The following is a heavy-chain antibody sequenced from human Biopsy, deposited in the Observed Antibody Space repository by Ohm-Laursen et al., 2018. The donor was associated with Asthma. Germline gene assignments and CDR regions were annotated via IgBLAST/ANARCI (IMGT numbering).Heavy chain of an antibody. CDR3: ARHWDWGSFFDY. V-gene: IGHV4-39*01. CDR1: SGSISSFY. Sequence: TLSLTCTVSSGSISSFYWSWIRPPPGKGLEWMGSISYTGGTYHNPSLKSRVTISVDTPKNHFSLMLGYVTAADTAVYYCARHWDWGSFFDYWGQGTPVTVSS. D-gene: IGHD7-27*01. J-gene: IGHJ4*02. CDR2: ISYTGGT.